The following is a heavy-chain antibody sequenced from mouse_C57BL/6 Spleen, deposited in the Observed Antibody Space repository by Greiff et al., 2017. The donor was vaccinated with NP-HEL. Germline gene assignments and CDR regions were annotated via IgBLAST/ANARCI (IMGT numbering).Heavy chain of an antibody. CDR1: GFTFSDYY. D-gene: IGHD2-5*01. CDR2: INYDGSST. Sequence: EVKLMESEGGLVQPGSSMKLSCTASGFTFSDYYMAWVRQVPEKGLEWVANINYDGSSTYYLDSLKSRFIISRDNAKNILYLQMSSLKSEDTATYYCAREGSNYCFDYWGQGTTLTVSS. CDR3: AREGSNYCFDY. J-gene: IGHJ2*01. V-gene: IGHV5-16*01.